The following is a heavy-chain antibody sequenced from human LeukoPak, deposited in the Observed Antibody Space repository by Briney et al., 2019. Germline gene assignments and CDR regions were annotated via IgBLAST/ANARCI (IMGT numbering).Heavy chain of an antibody. CDR2: ISSSSSYI. D-gene: IGHD3-10*01. CDR3: AREFGSGSYEY. J-gene: IGHJ4*02. CDR1: GFRFSNYG. V-gene: IGHV3-21*01. Sequence: GGTLRLSCAGSGFRFSNYGMTWVRQAPGKGLEWVSSISSSSSYIYYADSVKGRFTISRDNAKNSLYLQMNSLRAEDTAVYYCAREFGSGSYEYWGQGTLVTVSS.